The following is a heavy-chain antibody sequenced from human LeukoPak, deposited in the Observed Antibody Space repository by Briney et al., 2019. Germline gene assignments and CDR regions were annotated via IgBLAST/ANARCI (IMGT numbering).Heavy chain of an antibody. Sequence: HPGGSLRLSCAASGFTFSSFAMSWVRQAPGKGLEWVSAISGSGGGTYYADSVKGRFTISRDNSKNTLYLQMNSLRADDTAVYYCAKDRTTVVTLDAFDIWGQGTMVTVSS. CDR3: AKDRTTVVTLDAFDI. J-gene: IGHJ3*02. V-gene: IGHV3-23*01. CDR2: ISGSGGGT. CDR1: GFTFSSFA. D-gene: IGHD4-23*01.